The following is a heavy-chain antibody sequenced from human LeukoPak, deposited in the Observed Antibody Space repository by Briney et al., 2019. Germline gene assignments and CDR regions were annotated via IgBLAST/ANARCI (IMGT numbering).Heavy chain of an antibody. D-gene: IGHD6-13*01. Sequence: PGGSLRLSCAASGFTFSSYAMSWVRQAPGKGLEWVSTISSSGGTTYYADSVKGRFTISRDNSRNTLYLQMNSLRAEDTAVYYCAKAVGYSSTWYDVYWGQGTLVTVSS. CDR2: ISSSGGTT. CDR3: AKAVGYSSTWYDVY. V-gene: IGHV3-23*01. CDR1: GFTFSSYA. J-gene: IGHJ4*02.